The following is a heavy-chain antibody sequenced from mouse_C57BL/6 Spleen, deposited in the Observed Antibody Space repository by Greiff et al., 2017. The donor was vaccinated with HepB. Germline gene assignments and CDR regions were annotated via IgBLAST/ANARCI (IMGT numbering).Heavy chain of an antibody. CDR3: ARLYSNYDYYAMDY. J-gene: IGHJ4*01. V-gene: IGHV1-81*01. D-gene: IGHD2-5*01. Sequence: VQLQQSGAELARPGASVKLSCKASGYTFTSYGISWVKQRPGQGLEWIGEIYPRSGNTYYNEKFKGKATLTADKSSSTAYMELRSLTSEDSAVYFCARLYSNYDYYAMDYWGQGTSVTVSS. CDR2: IYPRSGNT. CDR1: GYTFTSYG.